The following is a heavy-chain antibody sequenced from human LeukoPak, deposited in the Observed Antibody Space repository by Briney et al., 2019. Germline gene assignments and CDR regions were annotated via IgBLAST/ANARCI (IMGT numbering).Heavy chain of an antibody. CDR3: AKRGFGGWGAFDI. CDR1: GFTFSSYA. J-gene: IGHJ3*02. CDR2: ISGSGDDT. D-gene: IGHD3-10*01. Sequence: GGSLRLSCAASGFTFSSYAMSWVRQAPGKGLEWVSVISGSGDDTYYADSVKGRFTISRDNSKNTLYMQMNSLRAEDTAVYYCAKRGFGGWGAFDIWGQGTMVTVSS. V-gene: IGHV3-23*01.